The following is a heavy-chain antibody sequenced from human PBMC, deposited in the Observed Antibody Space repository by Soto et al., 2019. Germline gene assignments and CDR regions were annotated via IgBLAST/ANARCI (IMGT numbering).Heavy chain of an antibody. J-gene: IGHJ4*02. CDR1: GGSISSSSYY. CDR3: AQIVGATNFDY. Sequence: PSETLSLTCTVSGGSISSSSYYWGWIRQPPGKGLEWIGSSYYSGSTYYNPSLKSRVTISVDTSKNQFSLKLSSVTAADTAVYYCAQIVGATNFDYWGQGTLVTVSS. CDR2: SYYSGST. D-gene: IGHD1-26*01. V-gene: IGHV4-39*01.